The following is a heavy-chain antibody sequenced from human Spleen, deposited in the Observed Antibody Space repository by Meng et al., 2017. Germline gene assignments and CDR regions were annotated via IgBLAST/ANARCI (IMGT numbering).Heavy chain of an antibody. D-gene: IGHD3-22*01. Sequence: GSLRLSCTVSGGSISSSSYYWGWIRQPPGKGLEWIGSIYYSGSTYYNPSLKSRVTISVDTSKNQFSLKLRSVTAADTAVYYCARDRGLYASSGYPGYWGQGTLVTVSS. CDR1: GGSISSSSYY. J-gene: IGHJ4*02. V-gene: IGHV4-39*07. CDR3: ARDRGLYASSGYPGY. CDR2: IYYSGST.